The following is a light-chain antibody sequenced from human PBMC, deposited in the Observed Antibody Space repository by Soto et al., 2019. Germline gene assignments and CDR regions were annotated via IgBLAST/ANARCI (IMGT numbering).Light chain of an antibody. V-gene: IGKV1-5*03. CDR3: QQYNSYSVT. Sequence: DIQMAQSPSTLSASVGDRVTITCRASKSISSWLAWYQQKPWKAPKLLIYKASSLESGVPSRFSGSGSGAEFTLTISSLQPDDFATYYGQQYNSYSVTCGQGTKADIK. J-gene: IGKJ1*01. CDR1: KSISSW. CDR2: KAS.